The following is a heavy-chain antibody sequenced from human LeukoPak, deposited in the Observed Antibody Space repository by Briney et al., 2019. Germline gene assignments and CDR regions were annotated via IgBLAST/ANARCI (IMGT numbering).Heavy chain of an antibody. CDR2: ISSGSTTI. CDR1: EFSFNSYG. Sequence: GGSLRLSCAASEFSFNSYGINWVRQAPGKGLEWVSYISSGSTTIYYADSVKGRFTISRDNAQKSVYLQMNSLRAEDTAVYYCARVNRAMTAVYYYYMDVWGKGTTVTVSS. D-gene: IGHD5-18*01. J-gene: IGHJ6*03. CDR3: ARVNRAMTAVYYYYMDV. V-gene: IGHV3-48*01.